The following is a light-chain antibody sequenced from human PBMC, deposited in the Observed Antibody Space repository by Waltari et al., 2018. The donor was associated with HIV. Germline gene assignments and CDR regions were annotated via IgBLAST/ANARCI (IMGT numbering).Light chain of an antibody. CDR2: DNH. Sequence: QSVLTQPPSVSAAPGQKIGISCSGANSNIGSNSVSWYQQSPGRAPQLLIYDNHRRPSETPDRFSGSKSGTSGTLDITGLQTGDEADYYCGTWDSGLNAYVFGSGTKVTVL. CDR3: GTWDSGLNAYV. J-gene: IGLJ1*01. V-gene: IGLV1-51*01. CDR1: NSNIGSNS.